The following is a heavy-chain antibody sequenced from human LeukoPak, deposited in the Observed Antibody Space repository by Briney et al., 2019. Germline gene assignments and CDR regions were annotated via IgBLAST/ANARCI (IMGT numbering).Heavy chain of an antibody. CDR3: ARDIHGDLYYLDY. D-gene: IGHD4-17*01. CDR2: ISYDGSNK. Sequence: GRSLRLSCAASGFTFSSYAMHWVRQAPGKGLEWVAVISYDGSNKYYADSVKGRFTISRDNSKNTLYLQMNSLRAEDTAVYYCARDIHGDLYYLDYWGQGTLVTVSS. V-gene: IGHV3-30-3*01. CDR1: GFTFSSYA. J-gene: IGHJ4*02.